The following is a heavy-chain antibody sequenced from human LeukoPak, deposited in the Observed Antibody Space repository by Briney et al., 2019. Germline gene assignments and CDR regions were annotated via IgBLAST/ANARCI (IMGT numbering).Heavy chain of an antibody. Sequence: SETLSLTCTVSGGSISSYYWSWIRQPPGKGLEWIGYIYYSGSTNYNPSLKSRLTISVDTSKNQFSLRLSSVTAADTAVYYCARDTYYYDSSGYPVGYFDYWGQGTLVTVSS. CDR1: GGSISSYY. CDR2: IYYSGST. J-gene: IGHJ4*02. CDR3: ARDTYYYDSSGYPVGYFDY. V-gene: IGHV4-59*01. D-gene: IGHD3-22*01.